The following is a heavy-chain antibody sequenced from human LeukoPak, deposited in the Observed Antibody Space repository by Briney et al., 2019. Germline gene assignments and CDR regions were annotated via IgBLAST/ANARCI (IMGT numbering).Heavy chain of an antibody. CDR1: GGSFSGYY. V-gene: IGHV4-34*01. D-gene: IGHD3-3*01. CDR2: INHSGST. Sequence: SETLSLTCAVYGGSFSGYYWSWIRQPPGKGLEWIGEINHSGSTNYNPSLKSRVTISVDTSKNQFSLKLSSVTAEDTAVYYCARAVTIFGVVKRRWFDPWGQGTLVTVSS. CDR3: ARAVTIFGVVKRRWFDP. J-gene: IGHJ5*02.